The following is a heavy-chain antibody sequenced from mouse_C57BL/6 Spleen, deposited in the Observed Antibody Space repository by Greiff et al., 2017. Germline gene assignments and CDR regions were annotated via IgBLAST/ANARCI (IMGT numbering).Heavy chain of an antibody. CDR3: TTHGGGFAY. CDR1: GFNIKDDY. Sequence: VQLQQSGAELVRPGASVKLSCTASGFNIKDDYMHWVKQRPEQGLEWIGWIDPENGDTEYASKFQGKATITADTSSNTAYLQLSSLTSEDTAVYYWTTHGGGFAYWGQGTLVTVSA. V-gene: IGHV14-4*01. J-gene: IGHJ3*01. CDR2: IDPENGDT.